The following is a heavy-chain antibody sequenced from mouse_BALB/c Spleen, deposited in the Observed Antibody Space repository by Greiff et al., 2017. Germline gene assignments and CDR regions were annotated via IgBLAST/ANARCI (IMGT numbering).Heavy chain of an antibody. D-gene: IGHD2-12*01. CDR1: GFSLTSYG. CDR2: IWSGGST. J-gene: IGHJ1*01. CDR3: ARKGDYYKWYFDV. Sequence: QVQLKQSGPGLVQPSQSLSITCTVSGFSLTSYGVHWVRQSPGKGLEWLGVIWSGGSTDYNAAFISRLSISKDNSKSQVFFKMNSLQANDTAIYYCARKGDYYKWYFDVWGAGTTVTVSS. V-gene: IGHV2-2*02.